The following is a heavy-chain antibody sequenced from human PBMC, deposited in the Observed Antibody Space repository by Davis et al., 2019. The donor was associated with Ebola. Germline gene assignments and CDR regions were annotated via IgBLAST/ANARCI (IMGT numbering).Heavy chain of an antibody. D-gene: IGHD6-13*01. CDR3: ARASESSSWACMDV. V-gene: IGHV1-2*04. CDR2: INPNSGGT. CDR1: GYTFTSYA. Sequence: ASVKVSCKASGYTFTSYAMHWVRQAPGQGLEWMGWINPNSGGTNYAQKFQGWVTMTRDTSISTAYMELSRLRSDDTAVYYCARASESSSWACMDVWGQGTTVTVSS. J-gene: IGHJ6*02.